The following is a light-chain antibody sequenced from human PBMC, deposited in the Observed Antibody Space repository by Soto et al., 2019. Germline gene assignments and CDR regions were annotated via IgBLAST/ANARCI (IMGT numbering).Light chain of an antibody. V-gene: IGLV2-14*01. J-gene: IGLJ2*01. CDR1: SGDVGGYSY. CDR3: SSYTGSSTLV. CDR2: EVT. Sequence: QAVVAQPASVSGSPGQSITISCTGTSGDVGGYSYVSWFQQHPGKAPKLMIYEVTNRPSGVSNRFSASKSGNTASLTISGLQAEDEADYYCSSYTGSSTLVFGGGTKLTVL.